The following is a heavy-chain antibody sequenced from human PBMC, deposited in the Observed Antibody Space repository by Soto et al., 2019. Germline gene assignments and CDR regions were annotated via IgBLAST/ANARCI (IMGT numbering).Heavy chain of an antibody. CDR2: ISGSGGST. Sequence: PGGSLRLSCAASGFTFSSYAMSWVRQAPGKGLEWVSAISGSGGSTYYADSVKGRFTISRDNSKNTLYLQMNSLRAEDTAVYYCASDYYDSSGYSTWGQGTLVTVSS. J-gene: IGHJ5*02. D-gene: IGHD3-22*01. V-gene: IGHV3-23*01. CDR3: ASDYYDSSGYST. CDR1: GFTFSSYA.